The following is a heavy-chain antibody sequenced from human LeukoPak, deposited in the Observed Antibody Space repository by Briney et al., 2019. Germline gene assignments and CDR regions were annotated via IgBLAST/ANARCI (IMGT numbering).Heavy chain of an antibody. J-gene: IGHJ4*02. CDR2: IYYRGST. Sequence: SETLSLTCTVSGGSISSGSYYWSWVRQPAGKGLEWLGHIYYRGSTFYNPSLRGRVTISVDTSKNHFSVKLTSVTTADTAVYYCARLYGNFQNYYDYWGQGTLVTVSS. CDR3: ARLYGNFQNYYDY. D-gene: IGHD1-7*01. CDR1: GGSISSGSYY. V-gene: IGHV4-61*10.